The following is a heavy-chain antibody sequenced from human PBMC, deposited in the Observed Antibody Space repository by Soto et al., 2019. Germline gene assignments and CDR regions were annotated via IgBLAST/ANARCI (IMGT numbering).Heavy chain of an antibody. V-gene: IGHV4-31*03. Sequence: SSETLSLTCSVSGGSISSGGYYWSWIRQHPGKGLEWIGYIYYSGSTYYNPSLKSRVTISVDTSKNQFSLKLSSVTAADTAVYYCARGPYCSSTSCHQSTDYYYYYMDVWGKGTTVTVSS. D-gene: IGHD2-2*01. CDR3: ARGPYCSSTSCHQSTDYYYYYMDV. CDR2: IYYSGST. CDR1: GGSISSGGYY. J-gene: IGHJ6*03.